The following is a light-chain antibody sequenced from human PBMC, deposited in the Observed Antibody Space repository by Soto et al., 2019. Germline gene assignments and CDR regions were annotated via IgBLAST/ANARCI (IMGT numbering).Light chain of an antibody. CDR1: SSDVGGYNY. Sequence: LTQPASVSGSPGHSITISCTGTSSDVGGYNYVSWYQQHPGKAPKLMIYDVSNRPSGVSNRFSGSKSGNTASLTISGLQAEDEADYYCSSYTSSSTLGVFGTGTKVTVL. CDR3: SSYTSSSTLGV. J-gene: IGLJ1*01. V-gene: IGLV2-14*01. CDR2: DVS.